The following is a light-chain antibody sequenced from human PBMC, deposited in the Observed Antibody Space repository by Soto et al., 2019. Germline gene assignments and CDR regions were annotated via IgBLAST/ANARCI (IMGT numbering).Light chain of an antibody. CDR3: CSYAGSRTWL. V-gene: IGLV2-23*02. CDR1: SSDVGSYNL. Sequence: QSALTQPASVSGSPGQSITISCTGTSSDVGSYNLVSWYQQHPGKAPKLMIYEVSKRPSGVSNHFSGSKSGNTASLTISGFQAEDEADYYCCSYAGSRTWLFGGGTQLTVL. J-gene: IGLJ3*02. CDR2: EVS.